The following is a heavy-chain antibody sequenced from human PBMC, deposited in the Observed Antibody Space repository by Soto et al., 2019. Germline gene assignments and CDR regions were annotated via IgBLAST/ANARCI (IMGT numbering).Heavy chain of an antibody. Sequence: ASVKVSCKASGGTFSSYAISWVRQAPGQGLEWMGGIIPIFGTANYAQKFQGRVTITADESTSTAYMELSSLRSEDTAVYYCARDRKGGYYYYGMDVWGQGTTVTVSS. CDR1: GGTFSSYA. V-gene: IGHV1-69*13. CDR3: ARDRKGGYYYYGMDV. J-gene: IGHJ6*02. D-gene: IGHD3-16*01. CDR2: IIPIFGTA.